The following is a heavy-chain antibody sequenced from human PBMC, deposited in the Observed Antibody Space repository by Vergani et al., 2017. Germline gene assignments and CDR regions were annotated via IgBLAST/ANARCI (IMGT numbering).Heavy chain of an antibody. J-gene: IGHJ4*02. CDR2: ISGSGGST. D-gene: IGHD3-10*01. V-gene: IGHV3-23*01. CDR3: SKGTNYGSGSLDY. Sequence: EVQLLESGGGLVQPGGSLRLSCAASGFTFSSYDMSGVRQAPGKGLEWVSAISGSGGSTYYADSVKGRFTISRDNSKNTLYLQMNSLRAEDTAVYYCSKGTNYGSGSLDYWGQGTLVTVSS. CDR1: GFTFSSYD.